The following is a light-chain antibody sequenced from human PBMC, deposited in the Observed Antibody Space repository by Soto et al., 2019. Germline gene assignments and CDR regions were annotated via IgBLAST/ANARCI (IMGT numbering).Light chain of an antibody. V-gene: IGLV1-40*01. CDR1: SSNIGAGYD. Sequence: QSVLTQPPSVSGAPGQRVTISCTGSSSNIGAGYDVHWYQQLPGTAPKPLIYGNNNRPSGVPDRFSGSKSGTSASLAITGLQAEDEADYYCQSYDSSLSASWVFGRGTKLTVL. CDR2: GNN. CDR3: QSYDSSLSASWV. J-gene: IGLJ3*02.